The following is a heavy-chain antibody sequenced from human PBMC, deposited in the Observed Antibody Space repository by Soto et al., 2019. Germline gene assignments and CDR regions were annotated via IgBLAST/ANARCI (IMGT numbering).Heavy chain of an antibody. CDR2: VSAQSGKT. Sequence: AQLVQSGGAVKRRGASVKVSCQASGYTFSNYAITWVRKAPGQGLQWMGWVSAQSGKTKNEDILQGRLTLTTDTSTSTDYMEMGSLTSDDTAVYYCARDSPYNDFWGDVMAYYSYSMDVWGQGTTVTVSS. V-gene: IGHV1-18*01. CDR1: GYTFSNYA. J-gene: IGHJ6*02. CDR3: ARDSPYNDFWGDVMAYYSYSMDV. D-gene: IGHD3-3*01.